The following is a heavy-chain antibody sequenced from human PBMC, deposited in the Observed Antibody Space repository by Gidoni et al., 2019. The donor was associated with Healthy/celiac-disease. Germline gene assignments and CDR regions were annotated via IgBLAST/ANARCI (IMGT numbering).Heavy chain of an antibody. D-gene: IGHD3-3*01. CDR2: ISYDGSNK. CDR1: GFTFSSYG. J-gene: IGHJ6*02. V-gene: IGHV3-30*18. Sequence: QVQLVESGGGVVQPGRSLRLSCAASGFTFSSYGMPWVRQAPGKGLEWVAVISYDGSNKYYADSVKGRFTISRDNSKNTLYLQMNSLRAEDTAVYYCAKDLGKGYDFWSGYYSHYYYGMDVWGQGTTVTVSS. CDR3: AKDLGKGYDFWSGYYSHYYYGMDV.